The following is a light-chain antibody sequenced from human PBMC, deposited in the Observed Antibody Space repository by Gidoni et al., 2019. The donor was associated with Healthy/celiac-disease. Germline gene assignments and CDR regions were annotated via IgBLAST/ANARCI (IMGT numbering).Light chain of an antibody. Sequence: QPALTQPASVSVSPGQSITISCTGTSSDVGGYNYVSWYQQHPGKAPKLMIYEVSNRPSGVSNRFSGSKSGNTASLTISGLKAEDEADYYCSSYTSSSTVVFGGGTKLTVL. J-gene: IGLJ2*01. CDR1: SSDVGGYNY. V-gene: IGLV2-14*01. CDR2: EVS. CDR3: SSYTSSSTVV.